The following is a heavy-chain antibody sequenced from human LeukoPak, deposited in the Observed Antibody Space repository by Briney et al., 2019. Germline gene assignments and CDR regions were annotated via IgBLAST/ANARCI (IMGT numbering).Heavy chain of an antibody. CDR3: ARDPSYSRDYFDY. V-gene: IGHV4-34*01. Sequence: SETLSLTCAVYDGSFSGYYWNWIRQPPGKGLEWIGEIHQSGNTNYNPSLKSRLTISVDTSKNQFSLRLNSVTAADTAVYYCARDPSYSRDYFDYWGQGTLVTVSS. J-gene: IGHJ4*02. CDR1: DGSFSGYY. CDR2: IHQSGNT. D-gene: IGHD5-18*01.